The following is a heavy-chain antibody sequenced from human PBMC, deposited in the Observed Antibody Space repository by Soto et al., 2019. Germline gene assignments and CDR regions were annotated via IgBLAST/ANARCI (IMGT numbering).Heavy chain of an antibody. CDR1: GGSFSGYY. V-gene: IGHV4-34*01. CDR2: INHSGST. Sequence: SETLSLTCAVYGGSFSGYYWSWVRQPPGKGLEWIGEINHSGSTNYNPSLKSRVTISVDTSKNQFSLKLSSVTAADTAVYYCARAGRIAARRSPFGYWGQGTLVTVSS. J-gene: IGHJ4*02. D-gene: IGHD6-6*01. CDR3: ARAGRIAARRSPFGY.